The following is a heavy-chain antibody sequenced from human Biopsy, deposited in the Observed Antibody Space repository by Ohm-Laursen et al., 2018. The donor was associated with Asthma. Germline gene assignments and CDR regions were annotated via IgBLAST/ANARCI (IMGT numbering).Heavy chain of an antibody. D-gene: IGHD3-3*02. CDR1: GFKFGEYT. V-gene: IGHV3-9*01. J-gene: IGHJ1*01. Sequence: SLRLSCAASGFKFGEYTMHWVRQAPGKGLEWVSGISWNSATIGYADSVEGRFTISRDNAKNSLYLQMNSLRAEDTAVYYCARTFHFWSPYHAEHYQLWGQGTLVTVSS. CDR2: ISWNSATI. CDR3: ARTFHFWSPYHAEHYQL.